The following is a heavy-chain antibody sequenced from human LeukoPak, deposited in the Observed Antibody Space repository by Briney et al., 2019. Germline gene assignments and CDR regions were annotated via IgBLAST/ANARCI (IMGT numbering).Heavy chain of an antibody. CDR1: GGTFSSYA. V-gene: IGHV1-69*05. J-gene: IGHJ4*02. D-gene: IGHD1-1*01. CDR3: AREGKGSTTGMPNPLSHYYFDY. CDR2: IIPIFGTA. Sequence: GASVKVSCKASGGTFSSYAISWVRQAPGQGLEWMGGIIPIFGTANYAQKFQGRVTITTDESTSAAYMELSSLRSEDTAVYYCAREGKGSTTGMPNPLSHYYFDYWGQGTLVTVSS.